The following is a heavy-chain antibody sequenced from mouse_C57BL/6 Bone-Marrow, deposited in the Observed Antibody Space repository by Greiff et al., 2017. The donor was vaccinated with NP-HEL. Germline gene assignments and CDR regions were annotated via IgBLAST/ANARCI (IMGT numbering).Heavy chain of an antibody. CDR3: ARPLNYAMDY. J-gene: IGHJ4*01. CDR1: GFTFSSYG. CDR2: ISSGGSYT. Sequence: EVQLVESGGDLVKPGGSLKLSCAASGFTFSSYGMSWVRQTPDKRLEWVATISSGGSYTYYPDSVKGRFTISRDNAKNTLYLQMSSLKSEDTAMYYCARPLNYAMDYWGQGTSVTVSS. V-gene: IGHV5-6*01.